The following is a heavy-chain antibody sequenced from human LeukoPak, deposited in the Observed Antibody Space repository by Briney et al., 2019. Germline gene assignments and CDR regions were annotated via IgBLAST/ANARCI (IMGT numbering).Heavy chain of an antibody. CDR1: GFTFSSYS. J-gene: IGHJ2*01. Sequence: GGSLRLSCAASGFTFSSYSMNWVRQAPGKGLEWVSGISSSGSGDNTYYADSVKGRFTISRDSCKNTLFLHMNTLRAEDTAIYYCAKDRTVGASYWYFDLWGRGTLVTVSS. V-gene: IGHV3-23*01. CDR3: AKDRTVGASYWYFDL. D-gene: IGHD1-26*01. CDR2: ISSSGSGDNT.